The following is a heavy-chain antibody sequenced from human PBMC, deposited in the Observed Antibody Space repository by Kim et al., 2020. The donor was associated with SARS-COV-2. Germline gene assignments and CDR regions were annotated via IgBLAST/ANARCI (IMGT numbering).Heavy chain of an antibody. CDR1: GGSISSSNW. CDR2: IYHSGST. Sequence: SETLSLTCAVSGGSISSSNWWSWVRQPPGKGLEWIGEIYHSGSTNYNPSLKSRVTISVDKSKNQFSLKLSSVTAADTAVYYCAREGSGIVAAAGTPVSYYGMDVWGQGTTVTVSS. CDR3: AREGSGIVAAAGTPVSYYGMDV. J-gene: IGHJ6*02. D-gene: IGHD6-13*01. V-gene: IGHV4-4*02.